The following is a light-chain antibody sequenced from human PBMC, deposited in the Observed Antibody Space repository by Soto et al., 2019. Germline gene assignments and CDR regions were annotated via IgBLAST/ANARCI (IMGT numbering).Light chain of an antibody. J-gene: IGLJ2*01. CDR3: SSYTSSSTLVV. CDR1: SNDVGGYNY. CDR2: EVS. Sequence: QSVLTQPASVSGSPGQSITISCTGSSNDVGGYNYVSWYQHYPGKAPKLMIYEVSNRPSGVSNRFSGSKSGNTASLTISGLQAEDEADYYCSSYTSSSTLVVFGGGTKLTVL. V-gene: IGLV2-14*01.